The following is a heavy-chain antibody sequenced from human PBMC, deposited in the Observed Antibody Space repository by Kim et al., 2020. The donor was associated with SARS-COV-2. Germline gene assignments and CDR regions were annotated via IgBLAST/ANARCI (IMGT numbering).Heavy chain of an antibody. CDR2: IYYSGST. J-gene: IGHJ4*02. Sequence: SETLSLTCTVSGGSISSGGYYWSWIRPHPGKGLEWIGYIYYSGSTYYHPSLKSRVTISVDTSKNQFSLKLSSVTAADTAEYCCAGAHSWGLIAALGAVDYWGQGTLVTVSS. CDR3: AGAHSWGLIAALGAVDY. V-gene: IGHV4-31*03. D-gene: IGHD6-13*01. CDR1: GGSISSGGYY.